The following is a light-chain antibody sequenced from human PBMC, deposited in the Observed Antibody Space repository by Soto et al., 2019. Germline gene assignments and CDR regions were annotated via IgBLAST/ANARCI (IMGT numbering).Light chain of an antibody. V-gene: IGKV1-5*01. CDR1: QSISSW. CDR3: QQYTRPT. Sequence: DIQMTQSPSTLSASVGDRVTITCRASQSISSWLAWYQQKPGKAPKLLIYDASSLESGVPSRFSVSGSGTEFTLTISSLQPDDCAAYYCQQYTRPTFVQGTKVEIK. CDR2: DAS. J-gene: IGKJ1*01.